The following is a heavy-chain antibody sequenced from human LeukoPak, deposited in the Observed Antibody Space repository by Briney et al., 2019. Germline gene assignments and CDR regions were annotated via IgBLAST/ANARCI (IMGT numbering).Heavy chain of an antibody. J-gene: IGHJ4*02. CDR2: IRYDGSNK. D-gene: IGHD6-13*01. V-gene: IGHV3-30*02. CDR1: GFTFSSYG. CDR3: ASSGSSTWDVLDY. Sequence: GGSLRLSCAASGFTFSSYGMHWVRQAPGKGLEWVSFIRYDGSNKYYADSVKGRFTISRDNSKNTLYLQMNSLRAEDTAVYYCASSGSSTWDVLDYWGQGTLVTVSS.